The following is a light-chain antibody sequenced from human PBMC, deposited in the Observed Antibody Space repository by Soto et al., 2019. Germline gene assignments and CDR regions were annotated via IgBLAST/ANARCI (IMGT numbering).Light chain of an antibody. J-gene: IGKJ4*01. Sequence: ELVLTQSPATLSLSPWERATLSCSDSQSVSSHLGWYQQRPGLAPRLLIYDASNRAPGIPARFSGSGSGTDFTLTISSLETEDFAVYYCQHRSNWPLTFGGGTKVDIK. CDR2: DAS. CDR3: QHRSNWPLT. CDR1: QSVSSH. V-gene: IGKV3-11*01.